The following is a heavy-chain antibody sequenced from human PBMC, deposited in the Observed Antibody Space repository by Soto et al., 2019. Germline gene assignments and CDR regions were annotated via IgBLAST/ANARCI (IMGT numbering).Heavy chain of an antibody. CDR1: GFTFSSYA. D-gene: IGHD1-1*01. CDR3: AKDPHAVPLYYYYYYMDV. V-gene: IGHV3-23*01. Sequence: EVQLLESGGGLVQPGGSLRLSCAASGFTFSSYAMSWVRQAPGKGLEWVSAISGSGGSTYYADSVKGRFTISRDNSQNTLYLQLNSLRAEDTAVYYWAKDPHAVPLYYYYYYMDVWGKGTTVTVSS. CDR2: ISGSGGST. J-gene: IGHJ6*03.